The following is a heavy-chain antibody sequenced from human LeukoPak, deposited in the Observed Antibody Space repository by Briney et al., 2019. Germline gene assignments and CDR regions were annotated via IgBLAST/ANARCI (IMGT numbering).Heavy chain of an antibody. V-gene: IGHV3-23*01. J-gene: IGHJ4*02. CDR3: AKGARYSYGYIPFDY. D-gene: IGHD5-18*01. Sequence: ICISGISTYYADSVKGGLTIYRDNSKNSLYMQMNNLRAEDTAVYYCAKGARYSYGYIPFDYWGQGTLVTVSS. CDR2: ICISGIST.